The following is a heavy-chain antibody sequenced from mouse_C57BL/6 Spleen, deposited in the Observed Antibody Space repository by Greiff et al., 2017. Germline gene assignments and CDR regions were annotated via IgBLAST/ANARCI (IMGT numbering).Heavy chain of an antibody. J-gene: IGHJ3*01. V-gene: IGHV1-15*01. CDR3: TRGGFAY. Sequence: VQLQESGAELVRPGASVTLSCKASGYTFTDYEMHWVKQTPVHGLEWIGAIDPETGGTAYNQKFKGKAILTADKSSSTAYMELRILTSEDSAVYYCTRGGFAYWGQGTLVTVSA. CDR1: GYTFTDYE. CDR2: IDPETGGT.